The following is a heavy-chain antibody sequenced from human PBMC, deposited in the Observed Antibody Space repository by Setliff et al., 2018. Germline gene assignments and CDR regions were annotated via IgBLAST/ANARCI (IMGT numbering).Heavy chain of an antibody. CDR3: ARLLAGTGGFFYYGVDV. J-gene: IGHJ6*02. CDR1: GYSISSGYF. V-gene: IGHV4-38-2*01. D-gene: IGHD6-19*01. CDR2: IYHSGKT. Sequence: SETLSLTCAVSGYSISSGYFWGWIRQPPGKGLEWIGSIYHSGKTYYNPSLKSRVTLSVDTSKNQFSLKLSSVTAADTAVYYCARLLAGTGGFFYYGVDVWGQGTAVTVS.